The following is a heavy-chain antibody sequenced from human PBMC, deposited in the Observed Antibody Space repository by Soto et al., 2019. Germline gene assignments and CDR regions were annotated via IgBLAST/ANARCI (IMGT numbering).Heavy chain of an antibody. J-gene: IGHJ4*02. D-gene: IGHD3-22*01. CDR1: GYTFSSHA. Sequence: GASVKVSCQASGYTFSSHATHWVRQAPGQRLEWMGWINGGNGDTKYSQKFQGRFTISRDNAKNSLYLQMNSLRAEDTAVYYCARAPFYYDSSYSGYWGQGTLVTVSS. CDR2: INGGNGDT. V-gene: IGHV1-3*01. CDR3: ARAPFYYDSSYSGY.